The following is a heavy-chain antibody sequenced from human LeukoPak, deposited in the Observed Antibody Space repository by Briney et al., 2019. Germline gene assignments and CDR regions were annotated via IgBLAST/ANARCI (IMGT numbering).Heavy chain of an antibody. CDR1: GGSINIIRYY. V-gene: IGHV4-39*07. CDR3: ARVFYDDRGESGFDV. D-gene: IGHD2/OR15-2a*01. J-gene: IGHJ3*01. CDR2: SYYTGNS. Sequence: SETLSLTCTVSGGSINIIRYYWGWIRQPPGKGLEWIGSSYYTGNSHYNPSLKSRVTMSVDTSKNQFSLRLTSVTAADTAVYYCARVFYDDRGESGFDVWGHGTMVTVSS.